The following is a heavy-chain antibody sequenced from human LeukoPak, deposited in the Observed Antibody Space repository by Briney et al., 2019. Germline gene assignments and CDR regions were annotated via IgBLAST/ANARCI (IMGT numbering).Heavy chain of an antibody. D-gene: IGHD3-3*01. CDR1: GFTFSSYG. CDR3: AKGGYYDFWSGYYLGDY. CDR2: IRYDGSNK. J-gene: IGHJ4*02. V-gene: IGHV3-30*02. Sequence: PGGSLRLSCAASGFTFSSYGMHWVRQAPGKGLEWVAFIRYDGSNKYYADSVKGRFTISRDNSKNTLYLQMNSLRAEDTAVYYCAKGGYYDFWSGYYLGDYRGQGTLVTVSS.